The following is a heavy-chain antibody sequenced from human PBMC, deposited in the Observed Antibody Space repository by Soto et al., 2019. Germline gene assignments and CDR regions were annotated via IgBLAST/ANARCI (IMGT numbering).Heavy chain of an antibody. CDR3: ARDPVVLTAARLGYYYYYGMDV. CDR2: IYYSGST. CDR1: GGSISSGGYY. D-gene: IGHD6-6*01. V-gene: IGHV4-31*03. Sequence: SETLSLTCTVSGGSISSGGYYWSWIRQHPGKGLEWIGYIYYSGSTYYNPSLKSRVTISVDTSKNQFSLKLSSVTAADTAVYYCARDPVVLTAARLGYYYYYGMDVWGQGTTVTV. J-gene: IGHJ6*02.